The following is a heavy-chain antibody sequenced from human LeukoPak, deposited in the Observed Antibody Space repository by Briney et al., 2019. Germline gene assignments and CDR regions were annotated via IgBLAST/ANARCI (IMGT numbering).Heavy chain of an antibody. D-gene: IGHD3-10*01. J-gene: IGHJ4*02. CDR3: ARSYYYGSGSYSH. CDR1: GYSISSGYY. V-gene: IGHV4-38-2*02. CDR2: IYHSGST. Sequence: SETLSLTCTVSGYSISSGYYWGWIRQPPGNGLEWIGSIYHSGSTYYNPSLKSRVTISVDTSKNQFSLKLSSVTAADTAVYYCARSYYYGSGSYSHWGQGTLVTVSS.